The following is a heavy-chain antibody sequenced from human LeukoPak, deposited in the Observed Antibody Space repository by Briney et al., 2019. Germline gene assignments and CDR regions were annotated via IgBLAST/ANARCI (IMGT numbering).Heavy chain of an antibody. D-gene: IGHD6-13*01. CDR3: AREGSWSSHGGYGH. CDR2: IDPNDVGT. CDR1: GYSFTSYY. J-gene: IGHJ4*02. V-gene: IGHV1-46*01. Sequence: GASVKVSCKTSGYSFTSYYMHWVRQAPGQGLEWMGIIDPNDVGTRYAQRFQGRRSLTRDTSTTTVYMELSSLSSEDTAVYYCAREGSWSSHGGYGHWGQGTLVTVSS.